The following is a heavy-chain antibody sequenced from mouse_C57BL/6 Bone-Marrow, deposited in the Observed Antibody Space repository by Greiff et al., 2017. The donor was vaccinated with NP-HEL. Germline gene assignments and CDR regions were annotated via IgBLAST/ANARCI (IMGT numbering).Heavy chain of an antibody. D-gene: IGHD2-4*01. CDR3: ARPDYGDAMDY. J-gene: IGHJ4*01. CDR2: ISNLAYSI. V-gene: IGHV5-15*01. Sequence: EVKLVESGGGLVQPGGSLKLSCAASGFTFSDYGMAWVRQAPRKGPAWVAFISNLAYSIYYADTVTGRFTISRENAKNTLYLEMSSLRSEDTAMYYCARPDYGDAMDYWGQGTSVTVSS. CDR1: GFTFSDYG.